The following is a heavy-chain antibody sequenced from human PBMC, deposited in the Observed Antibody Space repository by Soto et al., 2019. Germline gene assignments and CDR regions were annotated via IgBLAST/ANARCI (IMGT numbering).Heavy chain of an antibody. Sequence: QVHLVESGGGVVQPGTSLRLSCAASRFTFSSYTMHWVRQAPGKGLEWVAITSYDGSTKYYADSVKGRFTISRDNSKNKLELQMNSLRAEDTAVYYCARGTIGYFASDYWGQGTLVTVSS. D-gene: IGHD5-18*01. CDR2: TSYDGSTK. J-gene: IGHJ4*02. CDR1: RFTFSSYT. CDR3: ARGTIGYFASDY. V-gene: IGHV3-30-3*01.